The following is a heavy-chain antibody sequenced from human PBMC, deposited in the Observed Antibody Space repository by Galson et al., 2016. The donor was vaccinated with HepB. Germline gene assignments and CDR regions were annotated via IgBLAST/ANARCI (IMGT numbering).Heavy chain of an antibody. J-gene: IGHJ4*02. CDR3: ARLGGQETAMAPTEDY. V-gene: IGHV5-51*01. CDR2: IYPGDSDT. D-gene: IGHD5-18*01. Sequence: QSGAEVKRPGESLKISCQGSGYSFTTYWIGWVRQMPGKGLEWMGIIYPGDSDTTYSPSFQGQVTFSVDKSISTAYLQWSSLKASDTAIYFCARLGGQETAMAPTEDYWGQGTLVTVSS. CDR1: GYSFTTYW.